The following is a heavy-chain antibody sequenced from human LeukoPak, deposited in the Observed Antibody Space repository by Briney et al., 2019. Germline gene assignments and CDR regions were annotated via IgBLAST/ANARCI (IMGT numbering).Heavy chain of an antibody. CDR2: INPSSGVG. Sequence: ASVKVSCKTFGYTFIDYYLHWVRQAPGQGLEWMGWINPSSGVGSPAQKFQGRVTMTRDTSISTAYMEISGLRSDDTAEYFCARDAPNGYWLDPWGQGTLVTASS. D-gene: IGHD5-24*01. J-gene: IGHJ5*02. V-gene: IGHV1-2*02. CDR1: GYTFIDYY. CDR3: ARDAPNGYWLDP.